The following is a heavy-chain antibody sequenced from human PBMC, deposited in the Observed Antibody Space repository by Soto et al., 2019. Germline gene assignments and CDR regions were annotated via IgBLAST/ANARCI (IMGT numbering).Heavy chain of an antibody. V-gene: IGHV3-30-3*01. D-gene: IGHD3-16*02. CDR1: GFTFSSYA. CDR2: ISYDGSNK. CDR3: ARDPYDYVWGSYRPEDDY. Sequence: PGGSLRLSCAASGFTFSSYAMHWVRQAPGKGLEWVAVISYDGSNKYYADSVKGRFTISRDNSKNTLYLQMNSLRAEDTAVYYCARDPYDYVWGSYRPEDDYWGQGTLVTVSS. J-gene: IGHJ4*02.